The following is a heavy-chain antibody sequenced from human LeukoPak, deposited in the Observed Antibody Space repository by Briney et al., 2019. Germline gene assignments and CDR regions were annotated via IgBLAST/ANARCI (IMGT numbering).Heavy chain of an antibody. CDR2: IIPIFGTA. D-gene: IGHD6-19*01. V-gene: IGHV1-69*05. Sequence: SLKVSCKASGGTFSTYAISWVRQAPGQGLEWMGRIIPIFGTANYAQKFQGRVTITTDESTSTAYMELSSLRSEDTAVYYCARSSSGWYDFDYWGQGTLVTVSS. CDR3: ARSSSGWYDFDY. J-gene: IGHJ4*02. CDR1: GGTFSTYA.